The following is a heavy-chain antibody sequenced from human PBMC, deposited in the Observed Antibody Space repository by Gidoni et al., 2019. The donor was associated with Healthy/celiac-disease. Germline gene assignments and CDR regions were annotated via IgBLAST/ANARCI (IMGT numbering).Heavy chain of an antibody. V-gene: IGHV2-5*02. J-gene: IGHJ4*02. D-gene: IGHD6-6*01. CDR2: IYWDDDK. CDR3: ARASFEYSSVVGVFDY. Sequence: QITLKESGPTLVKPTQTLTLTCTFSGFSLSTSGVGVGWIRQPPGKALEWLALIYWDDDKRYSPSLKSRLTITKDTSKNQVVLTMTNMDPVDTATYYCARASFEYSSVVGVFDYWGQGTLVTVSS. CDR1: GFSLSTSGVG.